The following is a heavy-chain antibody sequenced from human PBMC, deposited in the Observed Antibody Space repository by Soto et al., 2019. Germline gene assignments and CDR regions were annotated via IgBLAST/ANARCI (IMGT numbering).Heavy chain of an antibody. V-gene: IGHV1-69*13. Sequence: SVKVSCKASGGTFSSYAISWVRQAPGQGLEWMGGIIPIFGTANYAQKFQGRVTITADESTSTAYMELSSLRSEDTAVYYCARDVYYDILTGSGRTYGMDVWGQETTVTVS. D-gene: IGHD3-9*01. J-gene: IGHJ6*02. CDR2: IIPIFGTA. CDR1: GGTFSSYA. CDR3: ARDVYYDILTGSGRTYGMDV.